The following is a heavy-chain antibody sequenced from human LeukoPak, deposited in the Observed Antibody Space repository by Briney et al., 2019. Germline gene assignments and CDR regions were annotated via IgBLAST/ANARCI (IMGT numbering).Heavy chain of an antibody. Sequence: SETLSLTCAVYGGSFSGYYWSWIRQPPGKGLEWIGEINHSGSTNYNPSLKSRVTISVDTSKNQFSLKLSSVTAADTAVYYCARANGVASSYYFDYWGQGILVTVPS. D-gene: IGHD2-15*01. CDR1: GGSFSGYY. J-gene: IGHJ4*02. CDR2: INHSGST. V-gene: IGHV4-34*01. CDR3: ARANGVASSYYFDY.